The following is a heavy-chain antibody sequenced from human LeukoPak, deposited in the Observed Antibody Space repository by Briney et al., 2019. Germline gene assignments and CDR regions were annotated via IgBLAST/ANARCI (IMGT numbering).Heavy chain of an antibody. J-gene: IGHJ4*02. CDR3: ARVEYCTKGVCINYDL. CDR1: GYTFTGPY. CDR2: INPNSGGK. V-gene: IGHV1-2*02. D-gene: IGHD2-8*01. Sequence: ASVKVSXKASGYTFTGPYIHWMRQAPGQGPEWMGWINPNSGGKNYAQKFQGRVTVTRDTSTSTAYMELSGLRTDDTATYYCARVEYCTKGVCINYDLWGQGTLVTVSS.